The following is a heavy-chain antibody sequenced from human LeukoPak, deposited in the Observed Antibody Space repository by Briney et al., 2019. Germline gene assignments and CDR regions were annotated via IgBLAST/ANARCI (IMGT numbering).Heavy chain of an antibody. D-gene: IGHD3-3*01. J-gene: IGHJ6*02. CDR1: GFTFSSYA. CDR2: ISYDGSNE. V-gene: IGHV3-30-3*01. CDR3: ARDLDFGVVIIPLAYYYGMDV. Sequence: GRSLRLSCAASGFTFSSYAMHWVRQAPGKGLEWVAVISYDGSNEYYADSVKGRFTISRDNSKNTLYLQMNSLRAEDTAVYYCARDLDFGVVIIPLAYYYGMDVWGQGTTVTVSS.